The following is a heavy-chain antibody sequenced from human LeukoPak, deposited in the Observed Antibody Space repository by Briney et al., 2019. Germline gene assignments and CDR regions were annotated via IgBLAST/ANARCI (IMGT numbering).Heavy chain of an antibody. CDR1: GGSISSYY. CDR2: IYDSGST. V-gene: IGHV4-59*12. Sequence: SETLSLTCTVSGGSISSYYWSWIRQPPGKGLEWIGYIYDSGSTNYNPSLKSRVTISVDTSKNQFSLKLSSVTAADTAVYYCARESYAARWDWGQGTLVTVSS. CDR3: ARESYAARWD. D-gene: IGHD6-6*01. J-gene: IGHJ4*02.